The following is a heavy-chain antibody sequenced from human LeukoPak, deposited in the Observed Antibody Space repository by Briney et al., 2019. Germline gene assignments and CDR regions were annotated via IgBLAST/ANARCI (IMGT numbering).Heavy chain of an antibody. V-gene: IGHV3-11*03. D-gene: IGHD3-16*01. Sequence: GGSLRLSCAASGFTFSDYYMSWIRQAPGEGLEWVSYIGGSSGHTDYAGSVKGRFTISRDNAKNSLYLEMTSLRPEDTAVYYCARSRGATHWGQGTLVTVSS. CDR1: GFTFSDYY. CDR2: IGGSSGHT. CDR3: ARSRGATH. J-gene: IGHJ4*02.